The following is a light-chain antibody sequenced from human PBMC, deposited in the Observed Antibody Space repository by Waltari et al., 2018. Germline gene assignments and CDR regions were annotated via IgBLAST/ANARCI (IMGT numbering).Light chain of an antibody. CDR3: SAYISSSTLEL. CDR2: DVN. CDR1: SSDVVGYNY. V-gene: IGLV2-14*03. Sequence: QSALTQPASVSGSPGQAITISCTGTSSDVVGYNYVSWYQQHPGKAPKLMIFDVNNRPSGVSNRFSGSKSGNTASLTISGLQAEDEADYYCSAYISSSTLELFGGGTRLPS. J-gene: IGLJ2*01.